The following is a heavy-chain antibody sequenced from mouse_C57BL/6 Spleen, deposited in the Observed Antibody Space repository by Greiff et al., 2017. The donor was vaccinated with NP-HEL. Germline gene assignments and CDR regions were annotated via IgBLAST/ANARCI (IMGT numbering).Heavy chain of an antibody. V-gene: IGHV5-12*01. CDR3: ARPTGDYYAMDY. Sequence: EVKLVESGGGLVQPGGSLKLSCAASGFTFSDYYMYWVRQTPEKRLEWVAYISNGGGSTYYPDTVKGRFTISRDNAKNTLYLQMSRLKSEDTAMDYCARPTGDYYAMDYWGQGTSVTVSS. CDR2: ISNGGGST. J-gene: IGHJ4*01. CDR1: GFTFSDYY.